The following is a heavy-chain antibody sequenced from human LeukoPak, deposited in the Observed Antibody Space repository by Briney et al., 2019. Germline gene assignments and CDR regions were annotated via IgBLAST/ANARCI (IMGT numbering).Heavy chain of an antibody. CDR2: CSSSSSYI. V-gene: IGHV3-21*01. CDR1: GFTVSSNY. J-gene: IGHJ4*02. Sequence: GGSLRLSCAASGFTVSSNYMNWVRQAPGKGLEWVSSCSSSSSYIYYADSVKGRFTISRDNAKNSLYLQMNSLRAEDTAVYYCATGSSWYFEYWGQGTLVTVSS. D-gene: IGHD6-13*01. CDR3: ATGSSWYFEY.